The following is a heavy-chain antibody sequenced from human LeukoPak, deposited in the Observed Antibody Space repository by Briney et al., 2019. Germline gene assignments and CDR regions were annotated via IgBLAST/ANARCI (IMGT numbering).Heavy chain of an antibody. D-gene: IGHD4-11*01. Sequence: TGGSLRLSCAASGFTFDDYAMHWVRQAPGKGLEWVSLISWDGRSTYYADSVKGRFTISRDNSKDSLYLHMNSLRAEDTALYYCTKDIGNYDGFDYWGQGTLVTVSS. J-gene: IGHJ4*02. CDR1: GFTFDDYA. CDR2: ISWDGRST. CDR3: TKDIGNYDGFDY. V-gene: IGHV3-43D*03.